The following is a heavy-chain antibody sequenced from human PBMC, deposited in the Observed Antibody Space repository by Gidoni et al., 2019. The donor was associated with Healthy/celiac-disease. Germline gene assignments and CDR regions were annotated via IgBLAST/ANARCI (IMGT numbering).Heavy chain of an antibody. V-gene: IGHV2-26*01. J-gene: IGHJ6*03. CDR3: ARLHYRYYYYYYMDV. D-gene: IGHD1-26*01. CDR2: IFSNDEK. Sequence: QVTLKESGPVLVKPTETLTLICTVSGFSLSNARMGVSWFRQPPGKALEWLAHIFSNDEKSYSTSLKSRLTISKDTSKSQVVLTMTNMDPVDTATYYCARLHYRYYYYYYMDVWGKGTTVTVSS. CDR1: GFSLSNARMG.